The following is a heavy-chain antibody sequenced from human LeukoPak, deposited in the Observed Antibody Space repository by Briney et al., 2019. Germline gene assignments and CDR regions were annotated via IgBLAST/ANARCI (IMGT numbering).Heavy chain of an antibody. J-gene: IGHJ3*02. V-gene: IGHV3-64*01. CDR1: GFTFSSYA. CDR3: ARVSTSRAFDI. Sequence: GGSLRLSCAASGFTFSSYAMHWVRQAPGKGLEYVSAISSNGGSTYYANSVKGRFTISRDNSKNTLYLQMGSLRAEDMAVYYCARVSTSRAFDIWGQGTMVTVSS. CDR2: ISSNGGST. D-gene: IGHD3-16*02.